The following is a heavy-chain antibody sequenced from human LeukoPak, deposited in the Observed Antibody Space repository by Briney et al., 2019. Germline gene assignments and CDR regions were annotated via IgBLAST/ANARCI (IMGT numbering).Heavy chain of an antibody. CDR1: GFTFSSYA. V-gene: IGHV3-30-3*01. CDR3: TRDASGDTNSGPRMDV. CDR2: ISYDGSNK. D-gene: IGHD1-26*01. J-gene: IGHJ6*02. Sequence: GGSLRLSCAASGFTFSSYAMHWVRQAPGKGLEWVAVISYDGSNKYYADSVKGRFTISRDNSKNTLYLQMTSLRAEDTAVYYCTRDASGDTNSGPRMDVWGQGTTVTVS.